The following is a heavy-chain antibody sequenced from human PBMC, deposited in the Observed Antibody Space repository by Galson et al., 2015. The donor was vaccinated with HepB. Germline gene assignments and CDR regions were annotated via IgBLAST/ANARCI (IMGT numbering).Heavy chain of an antibody. Sequence: SLRLSCAASGFTFSGYYMDWVRQAPGQGLEWVGRIRNKANSYTTEYAATVKGRFTIYRDDTKNSLFLQTNRLGDEDTAVYYCVVYYDHNAYGGIWGQGTVVTVSS. D-gene: IGHD3-22*01. J-gene: IGHJ3*02. CDR3: VVYYDHNAYGGI. CDR2: IRNKANSYTT. V-gene: IGHV3-72*01. CDR1: GFTFSGYY.